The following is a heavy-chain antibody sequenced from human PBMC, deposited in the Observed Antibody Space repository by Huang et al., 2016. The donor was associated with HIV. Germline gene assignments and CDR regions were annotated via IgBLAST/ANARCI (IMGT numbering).Heavy chain of an antibody. D-gene: IGHD3-16*01. CDR3: AHIGRLGDYYMDV. Sequence: QITLKESGPALLRPTQTLTLTCTFSGFSLTTIGACVGWIRQPPGKPLEWLVLIYWDDDKRFSPSLKTRISVTKDTSKNQVVFTMNNVGPTDTGTYYCAHIGRLGDYYMDVWGNGTAVTVSS. J-gene: IGHJ6*03. CDR2: IYWDDDK. CDR1: GFSLTTIGAC. V-gene: IGHV2-5*02.